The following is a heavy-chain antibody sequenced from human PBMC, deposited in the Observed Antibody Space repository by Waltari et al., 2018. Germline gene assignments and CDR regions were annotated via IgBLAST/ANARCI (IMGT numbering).Heavy chain of an antibody. CDR3: ARGRNYDSTLGRNDSSHSGLDV. V-gene: IGHV4-34*02. D-gene: IGHD3-3*01. CDR1: GGSLGDYI. J-gene: IGHJ6*01. Sequence: QVLLQQWCAGLLKPSETLSLTCDISGGSLGDYIWPWLRPPPGKGLEWLGQVSHGGTARSNPSVKSRVTLSLDTSQRHFSLRLQSVTAADTAVYYCARGRNYDSTLGRNDSSHSGLDVWGQGSAVTVSS. CDR2: VSHGGTA.